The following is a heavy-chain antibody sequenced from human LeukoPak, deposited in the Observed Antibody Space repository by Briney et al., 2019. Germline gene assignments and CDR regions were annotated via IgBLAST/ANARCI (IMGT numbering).Heavy chain of an antibody. D-gene: IGHD3-10*01. J-gene: IGHJ6*03. CDR1: GGSISSGSYY. CDR3: ARVTYYYGSGSFYYYMDV. Sequence: SQTLSLTCTVSGGSISSGSYYWGWIRQPAGKGLEWIGRIYTSGSTNYNPSLKSRVTISVDTSKNQFSLKLSSVTAADTAVYYCARVTYYYGSGSFYYYMDVWGKGTTVTVSS. CDR2: IYTSGST. V-gene: IGHV4-61*02.